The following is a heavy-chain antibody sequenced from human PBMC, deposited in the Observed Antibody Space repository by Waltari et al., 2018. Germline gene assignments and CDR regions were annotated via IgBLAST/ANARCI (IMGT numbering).Heavy chain of an antibody. CDR3: ARGPPYSSGWSDAFDI. CDR1: GGTFSSYA. D-gene: IGHD6-19*01. CDR2: ISAYNGNT. Sequence: QVQLVQSGAEVKKPGSSVKVSCKASGGTFSSYAISWVRQAPGQGLEWMGGISAYNGNTNYAQKLQGRVTMTTDTSTSTAYMELRSLRSDDTAVYYCARGPPYSSGWSDAFDIWGQGTMVTVSS. V-gene: IGHV1-18*01. J-gene: IGHJ3*02.